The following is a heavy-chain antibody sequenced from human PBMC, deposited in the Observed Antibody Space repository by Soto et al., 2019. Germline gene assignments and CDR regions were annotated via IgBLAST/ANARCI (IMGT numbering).Heavy chain of an antibody. CDR3: ARGGVSLGDIVVVVAATPIMDV. Sequence: QVQLQESGAGLVKPSETLSLTCTVSGGSIDNYYWSWIRQPPGRGLEWIGFIYSSGSTNYNPSVKSRVTLSAETSRNQVSLKLTSVTTADTAVYYCARGGVSLGDIVVVVAATPIMDVWGQGTTVTVSS. J-gene: IGHJ6*02. V-gene: IGHV4-59*01. CDR2: IYSSGST. D-gene: IGHD2-15*01. CDR1: GGSIDNYY.